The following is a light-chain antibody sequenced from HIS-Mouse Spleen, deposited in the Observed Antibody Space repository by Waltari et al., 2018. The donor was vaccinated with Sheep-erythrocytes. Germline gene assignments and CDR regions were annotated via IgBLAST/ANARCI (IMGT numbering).Light chain of an antibody. CDR1: QGISSA. CDR2: DAS. J-gene: IGKJ1*01. V-gene: IGKV1D-13*01. Sequence: AIQLTQSPSSLSASVGDRVTITCRASQGISSALAWYQQKPGKAPKLLIYDASSLESGVPSRVSGSGSVTDFTLTISSLQPEDFATYYCQQFNNYPRTFGQGTKVEIK. CDR3: QQFNNYPRT.